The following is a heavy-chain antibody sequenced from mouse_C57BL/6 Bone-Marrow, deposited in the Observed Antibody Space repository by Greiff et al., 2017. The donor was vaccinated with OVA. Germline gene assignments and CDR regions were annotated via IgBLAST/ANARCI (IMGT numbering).Heavy chain of an antibody. Sequence: EVQRVESGGGLVKPGGSLNLSCAASGFTFSSYTMSWVRQTPEKRLEWVATISGGGGNTYYPDSVKGRFTISRDNAKNTLYLQMSSLRSEDTALYYCASTSYAMDYWGQGTSVTVSS. J-gene: IGHJ4*01. CDR1: GFTFSSYT. CDR3: ASTSYAMDY. V-gene: IGHV5-9*01. CDR2: ISGGGGNT.